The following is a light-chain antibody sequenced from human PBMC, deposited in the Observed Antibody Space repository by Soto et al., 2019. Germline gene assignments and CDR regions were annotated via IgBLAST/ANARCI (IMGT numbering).Light chain of an antibody. J-gene: IGLJ1*01. CDR3: SLYRSESGCV. CDR2: EVS. Sequence: QSALTQPPSVSGSPGQSVTISCTGTSTDFVSYNRVSWYQQPPGTAPKLMIYEVSKRPSGVPARFSGSKSGHTASLTISGLQAADDADYYWSLYRSESGCVFGTGTKVTVL. CDR1: STDFVSYNR. V-gene: IGLV2-18*01.